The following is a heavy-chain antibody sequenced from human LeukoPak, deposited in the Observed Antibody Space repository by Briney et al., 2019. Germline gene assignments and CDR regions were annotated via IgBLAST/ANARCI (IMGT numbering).Heavy chain of an antibody. V-gene: IGHV4-39*01. D-gene: IGHD2-15*01. CDR2: IYHRGST. CDR1: GGSISRRRDD. J-gene: IGHJ4*02. Sequence: SETLSLTCTVSGGSISRRRDDWGWIRQPPLKGLEWFGNIYHRGSTYYAPTLKSRVTITVDTSKSPSYLKVSSVTAADTAVYYCARREGYCSGGSCYLYYFDYWGQGTLVTVSS. CDR3: ARREGYCSGGSCYLYYFDY.